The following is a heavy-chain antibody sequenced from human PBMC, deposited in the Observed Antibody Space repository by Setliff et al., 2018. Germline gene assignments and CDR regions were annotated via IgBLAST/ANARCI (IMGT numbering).Heavy chain of an antibody. D-gene: IGHD3-10*01. CDR3: LFWLAESASDF. CDR2: INVSGGSA. Sequence: GASVKVSCKASGYTFTRYYMYWVRQAPGQGLEWMGIINVSGGSASYAEKFQGGVTMTRDTSTSTIYMELASLRSEDTAVYYCLFWLAESASDFWGQGTPVTVSS. J-gene: IGHJ4*02. CDR1: GYTFTRYY. V-gene: IGHV1-46*01.